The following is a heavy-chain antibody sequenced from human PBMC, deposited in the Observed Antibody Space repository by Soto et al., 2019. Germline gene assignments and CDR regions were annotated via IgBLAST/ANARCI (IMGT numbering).Heavy chain of an antibody. CDR2: ISYDGSDT. CDR3: ARGYGSGSYVLDY. V-gene: IGHV3-33*01. CDR1: GFTFSSYG. Sequence: QVQLVESGGDVVQPGRSLRLSCAASGFTFSSYGIHWVRQAPGKGLEWVALISYDGSDTNYADSVKGRFTISRDNSKNTLYLQVNSLRAEDTAVYYCARGYGSGSYVLDYWGQGTLVSVSS. J-gene: IGHJ4*02. D-gene: IGHD3-10*01.